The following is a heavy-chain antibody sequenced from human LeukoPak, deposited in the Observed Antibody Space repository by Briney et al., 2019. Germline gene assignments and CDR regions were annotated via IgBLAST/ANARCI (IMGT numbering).Heavy chain of an antibody. CDR1: GFTVSSNY. CDR2: IYSGGST. D-gene: IGHD1-26*01. Sequence: GGSLRLSCAASGFTVSSNYMSWVGQAPGKGLEWVSVIYSGGSTYYADSVKGRFTISRDNSKNTLYLQMNSLRAEDTAVYYCASSKWAHDAFDIWGQGTMVTVSS. V-gene: IGHV3-66*01. J-gene: IGHJ3*02. CDR3: ASSKWAHDAFDI.